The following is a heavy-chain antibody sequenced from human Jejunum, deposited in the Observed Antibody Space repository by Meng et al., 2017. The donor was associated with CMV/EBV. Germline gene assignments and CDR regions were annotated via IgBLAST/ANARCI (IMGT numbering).Heavy chain of an antibody. D-gene: IGHD1-7*01. Sequence: FSFNKYAMHWVRQAPGKGMEYVAVISGNGGATYYADSVKGRFTISRDNSKNTLYLQMGSLRADDMAVNYCARDQNENYPYNWFDPWGQGTLVTVSS. V-gene: IGHV3-64*02. CDR2: ISGNGGAT. CDR3: ARDQNENYPYNWFDP. J-gene: IGHJ5*02. CDR1: FSFNKYA.